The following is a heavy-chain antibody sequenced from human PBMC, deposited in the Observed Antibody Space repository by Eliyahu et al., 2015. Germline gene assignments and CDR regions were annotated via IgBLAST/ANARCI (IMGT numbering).Heavy chain of an antibody. CDR3: AADGDYRDYLWGY. Sequence: QMELMQSGPEVKKPGTSVKVSCRASGFTFSSSAVLWVRQARGQRLEWVGWIDVGSGKTKYAQTFQERVTITRDMSTTTAYMELSSLRSEDTAVYYCAADGDYRDYLWGYWGQGTLVTVSS. J-gene: IGHJ4*02. D-gene: IGHD4-17*01. CDR1: GFTFSSSA. V-gene: IGHV1-58*01. CDR2: IDVGSGKT.